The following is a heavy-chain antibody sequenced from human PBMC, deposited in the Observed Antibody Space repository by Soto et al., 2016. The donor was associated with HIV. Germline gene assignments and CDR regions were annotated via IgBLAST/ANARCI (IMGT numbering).Heavy chain of an antibody. D-gene: IGHD3-22*01. CDR1: GFTFSNAW. J-gene: IGHJ4*02. Sequence: DVQLVESGGGLVKPGGSLRLSCAASGFTFSNAWMSWVRQAPGKGLEWVGRIKSKSDGGTTDYAAPVKGRFTISRDDSKNXLYVQMNSLKTEDTAVYYCTAPYYHDSSGYLTVDYWGQGTLVTVSS. CDR2: IKSKSDGGTT. CDR3: TAPYYHDSSGYLTVDY. V-gene: IGHV3-15*01.